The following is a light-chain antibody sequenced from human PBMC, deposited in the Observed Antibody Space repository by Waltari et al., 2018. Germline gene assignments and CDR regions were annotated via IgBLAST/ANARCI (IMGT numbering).Light chain of an antibody. CDR1: QTVSKNY. CDR2: DAS. Sequence: EIVLTQSPGTLSLSPGERATSSCRASQTVSKNYLAWYQQKPGQAPRLLIDDASNRDTGIPDRFSGSGSGTDFTLTISRLEPEDFAVYYCQQCAISPLTFGGGTKVEI. V-gene: IGKV3-20*01. J-gene: IGKJ4*01. CDR3: QQCAISPLT.